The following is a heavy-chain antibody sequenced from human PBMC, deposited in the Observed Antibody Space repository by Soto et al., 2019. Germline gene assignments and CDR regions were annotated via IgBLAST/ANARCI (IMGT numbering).Heavy chain of an antibody. V-gene: IGHV3-23*01. Sequence: EVQLLESGGGLVQPGGSLRLSCAASGFTFSNYAMTWVRQAPGKGLEWVSGDTGSGGNTYYADSVKGRFTISRDKSKTTLYLQMISLRAEDTAVYYCAKAQYSGYAVSLNLDSWGQGALVTVSS. CDR3: AKAQYSGYAVSLNLDS. CDR2: DTGSGGNT. D-gene: IGHD5-12*01. J-gene: IGHJ4*02. CDR1: GFTFSNYA.